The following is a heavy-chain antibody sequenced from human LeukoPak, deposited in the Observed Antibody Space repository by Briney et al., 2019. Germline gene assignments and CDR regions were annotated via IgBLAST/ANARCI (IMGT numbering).Heavy chain of an antibody. CDR3: ATTSQLGSYNWFDP. J-gene: IGHJ5*02. D-gene: IGHD1-1*01. Sequence: PSETLSLTCAVYGASLSDYYWSWIRQTPGEGLEWIGEIDHSGSTKYNPSLKRRVTISRDTSKNQFSLDLTSVTAADPAVYYCATTSQLGSYNWFDPWGQGTLVTVSS. CDR1: GASLSDYY. CDR2: IDHSGST. V-gene: IGHV4-34*01.